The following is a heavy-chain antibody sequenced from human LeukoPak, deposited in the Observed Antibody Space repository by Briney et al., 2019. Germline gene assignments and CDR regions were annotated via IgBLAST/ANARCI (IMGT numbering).Heavy chain of an antibody. V-gene: IGHV1-8*03. Sequence: ASVKVSCKASGYTFTGYDINWVRQATGQGLEWMGWMNPNSGNTGYAQKFQGRVTITRNTSISTAYMELSSLRSEDTAVYYCARNRMKTWFDPWGQGTLVTVSS. D-gene: IGHD2-8*01. CDR1: GYTFTGYD. CDR3: ARNRMKTWFDP. J-gene: IGHJ5*02. CDR2: MNPNSGNT.